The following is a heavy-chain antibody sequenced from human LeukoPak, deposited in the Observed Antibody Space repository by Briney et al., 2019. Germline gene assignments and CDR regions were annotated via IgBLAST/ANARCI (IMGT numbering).Heavy chain of an antibody. D-gene: IGHD1-1*01. V-gene: IGHV3-64*01. CDR1: RFSFTSYA. CDR3: ARRPGTSQFDY. J-gene: IGHJ4*02. Sequence: GGSLRLSCAASRFSFTSYAMHWVRQAPGKGLEYVSEISDNGGTTYYANSVKGRFTVSRDNSKNTLYLQMGSLRPEDMAVYYCARRPGTSQFDYWGQGTLVTVSS. CDR2: ISDNGGTT.